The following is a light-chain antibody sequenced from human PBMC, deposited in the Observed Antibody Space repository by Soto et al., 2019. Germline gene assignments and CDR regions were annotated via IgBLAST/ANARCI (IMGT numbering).Light chain of an antibody. V-gene: IGLV2-14*01. J-gene: IGLJ1*01. CDR1: SSDVGSYNF. CDR2: EVS. Sequence: QSARTQPASVSGSPGQSITISCTGTSSDVGSYNFVSWYQHHPGKAPKLIIYEVSNRPSGVSNRFSGSKSGNTASLTISGLQADDEADYYCSSYAGSSTYLFGSATKLTVL. CDR3: SSYAGSSTYL.